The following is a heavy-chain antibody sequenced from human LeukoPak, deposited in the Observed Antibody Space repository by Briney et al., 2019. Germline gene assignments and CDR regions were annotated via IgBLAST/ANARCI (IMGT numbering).Heavy chain of an antibody. CDR2: IKQDGSEK. Sequence: GGSLRLSCAASGFTFSSYWMRWVRQAPGKGLEWVANIKQDGSEKYYVDSVKGRFTISRDNANNSLYLQITSLSAEDTAVYYCARDGGYVWGSYLVDAFDIWGQGTMVTVSS. V-gene: IGHV3-7*03. CDR3: ARDGGYVWGSYLVDAFDI. J-gene: IGHJ3*02. CDR1: GFTFSSYW. D-gene: IGHD3-16*02.